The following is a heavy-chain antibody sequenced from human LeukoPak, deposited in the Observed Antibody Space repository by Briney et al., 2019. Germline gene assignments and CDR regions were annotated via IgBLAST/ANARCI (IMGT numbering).Heavy chain of an antibody. V-gene: IGHV4-59*08. CDR3: ARLPITMVRGVVYYYYGMDV. Sequence: SETLSLTCTVSGGSISSYYWSWIRQPPGKGLEWIGYIYYSGSTNYNPSPKSRVTISVDTSKNQFSLKLSSVTAADTAVYYCARLPITMVRGVVYYYYGMDVWGQGTTVTVSS. CDR1: GGSISSYY. J-gene: IGHJ6*02. CDR2: IYYSGST. D-gene: IGHD3-10*01.